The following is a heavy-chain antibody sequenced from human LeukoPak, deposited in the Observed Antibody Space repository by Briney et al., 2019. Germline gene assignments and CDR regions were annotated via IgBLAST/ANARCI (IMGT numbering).Heavy chain of an antibody. J-gene: IGHJ3*02. CDR2: IYYSGST. V-gene: IGHV4-39*01. CDR3: ARSYSSTWPSYHDAFDI. CDR1: GGSISSSSYY. D-gene: IGHD6-13*01. Sequence: SETLSLTCTVSGGSISSSSYYWGWIRQPPGKGLEWIGSIYYSGSTYYNPSLKSRVTISVDTSKNQFSLKLSSVTAADTAVYYCARSYSSTWPSYHDAFDIWGQGTMVTVSS.